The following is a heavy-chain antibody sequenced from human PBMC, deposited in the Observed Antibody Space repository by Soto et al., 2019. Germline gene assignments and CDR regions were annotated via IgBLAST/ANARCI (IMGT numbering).Heavy chain of an antibody. D-gene: IGHD3-9*01. CDR1: GYTFTSYG. J-gene: IGHJ5*02. V-gene: IGHV1-18*01. CDR3: ARVGFYYDILTGTNWFDP. CDR2: ISAYNGNT. Sequence: GASVKVSCKASGYTFTSYGISWVRQAPGQGLEWMGWISAYNGNTNYAQKLQGRVTMTTDTSTSTAYMELRSLRSDDTAVYYCARVGFYYDILTGTNWFDPWGQGTLVTVSS.